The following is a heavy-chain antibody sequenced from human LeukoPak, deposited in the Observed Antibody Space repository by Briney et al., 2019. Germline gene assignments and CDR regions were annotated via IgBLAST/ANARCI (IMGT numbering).Heavy chain of an antibody. Sequence: PSETLSLTCTVSGGSISSYYWSWLRQPPGKGLEWIGYIYYSGSTNYNPSLKSRVTISVDTSKNQFSLKLSSVTAADTAVYYCALGYSSGLVDYWGQGTLVTVSS. V-gene: IGHV4-59*01. J-gene: IGHJ4*02. CDR1: GGSISSYY. D-gene: IGHD6-19*01. CDR3: ALGYSSGLVDY. CDR2: IYYSGST.